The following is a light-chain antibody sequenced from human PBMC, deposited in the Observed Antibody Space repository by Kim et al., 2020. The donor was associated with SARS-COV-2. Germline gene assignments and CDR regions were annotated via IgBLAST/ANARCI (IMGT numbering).Light chain of an antibody. CDR2: HAS. J-gene: IGKJ3*01. CDR3: QQYSDWPT. Sequence: SVSPGKRATPSCRASQSVNKNLAWYQQKPGQAPRLVIYHASTRATGIPARFSGSGSGTEFTLTISSLQSEDSAVYYCQQYSDWPTFGPGTKVDIK. V-gene: IGKV3-15*01. CDR1: QSVNKN.